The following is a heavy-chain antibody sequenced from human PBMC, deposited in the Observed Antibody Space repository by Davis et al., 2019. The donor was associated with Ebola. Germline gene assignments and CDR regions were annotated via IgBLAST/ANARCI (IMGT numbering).Heavy chain of an antibody. CDR1: GFTFSSHG. CDR3: AKEGAWGNWYHDL. CDR2: IGDNGRTT. D-gene: IGHD3-16*01. J-gene: IGHJ2*01. Sequence: PGGSLRLSCAASGFTFSSHGMHWVRQAPGKGLEWVAVIGDNGRTTFYADSAKGRFTLSRDNFKNTLDLQMNSLRPEDTAVYYCAKEGAWGNWYHDLWGRGTLVTVSS. V-gene: IGHV3-30*18.